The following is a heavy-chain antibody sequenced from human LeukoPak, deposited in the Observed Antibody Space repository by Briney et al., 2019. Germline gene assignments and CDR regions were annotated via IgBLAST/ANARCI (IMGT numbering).Heavy chain of an antibody. CDR3: ARVGKNGWDFDH. CDR2: IIEGGDVK. CDR1: GFTFSAYW. D-gene: IGHD6-19*01. J-gene: IGHJ4*02. Sequence: GGTLRLSCAASGFTFSAYWMTWVRQAPGKGLAWVANIIEGGDVKYYVDSVKGRFTISRDNTKNSLYLQMTSLRADDTAVYYCARVGKNGWDFDHWGQGTLVTVSS. V-gene: IGHV3-7*01.